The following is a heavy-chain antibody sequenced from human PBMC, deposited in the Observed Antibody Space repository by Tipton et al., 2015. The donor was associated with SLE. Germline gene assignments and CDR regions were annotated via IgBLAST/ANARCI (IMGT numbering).Heavy chain of an antibody. CDR2: IYTSGST. D-gene: IGHD6-13*01. CDR1: GGSISRGPYY. Sequence: LRLSCTVSGGSISRGPYYWNWIRQPAGKALEWIGRIYTSGSTYYNPSLESRVAISIDTSKNQFSLNLTSVTAADTAVYYCARVVRLLGAAGHLDTWGQGALVTVSS. V-gene: IGHV4-61*02. J-gene: IGHJ5*02. CDR3: ARVVRLLGAAGHLDT.